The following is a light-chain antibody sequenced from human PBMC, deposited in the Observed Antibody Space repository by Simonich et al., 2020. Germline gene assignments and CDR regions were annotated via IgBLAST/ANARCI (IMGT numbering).Light chain of an antibody. CDR1: QSISSY. J-gene: IGKJ4*01. Sequence: DIQMTQSPSSLSASVGDRVTITCRASQSISSYLNCYQQKPGKAPKLLIYAASSLQSGVPSRFSGSGSGTDFTLTISSRQPEDFATYYCQQSYSTPLTFGGGTKVEIK. CDR3: QQSYSTPLT. V-gene: IGKV1-39*01. CDR2: AAS.